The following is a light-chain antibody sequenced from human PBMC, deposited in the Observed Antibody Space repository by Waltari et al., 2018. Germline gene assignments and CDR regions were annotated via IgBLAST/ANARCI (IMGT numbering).Light chain of an antibody. CDR2: DAS. Sequence: DIQMTQSSSSLSASVGDRVTITCQATQDINNFLNWYQQKPGRAPSPLIYDASNLETGVTSRFSGSGSGTHFTLTISSLQTEDSATYYCQQYDTLPPSFGGGTKVEI. V-gene: IGKV1-33*01. CDR1: QDINNF. CDR3: QQYDTLPPS. J-gene: IGKJ4*01.